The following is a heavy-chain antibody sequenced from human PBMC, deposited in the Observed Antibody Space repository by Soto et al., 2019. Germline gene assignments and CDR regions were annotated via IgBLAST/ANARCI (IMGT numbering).Heavy chain of an antibody. CDR1: GFTVSSYA. CDR3: AKDLGYGGALDY. Sequence: GGSLRLSCAACGFTVSSYAMTWVLQAPGKGLEWVSAISGSGGSTYYADSVKGRFTISRDNSKNTLYLKMNSPSAEDTAVYYCAKDLGYGGALDYWGQGTLVTVS. J-gene: IGHJ4*02. CDR2: ISGSGGST. D-gene: IGHD5-18*01. V-gene: IGHV3-23*01.